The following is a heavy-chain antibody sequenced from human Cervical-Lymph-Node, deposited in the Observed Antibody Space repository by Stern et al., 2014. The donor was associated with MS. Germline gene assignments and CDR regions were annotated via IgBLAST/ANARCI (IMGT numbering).Heavy chain of an antibody. CDR3: ARAARSKMSRFRGGQTYGMDV. Sequence: QLVQSGGGVAQPGRSLRLSCAASGFTFSSYAVHWVRQAPGKGLEWVAVISFDGSQKHYADSVKGRCTISRDNSENTLYLQMNSLRVDDTAVYYCARAARSKMSRFRGGQTYGMDVWGQGTTVTVS. D-gene: IGHD3-3*01. CDR1: GFTFSSYA. V-gene: IGHV3-30*04. J-gene: IGHJ6*02. CDR2: ISFDGSQK.